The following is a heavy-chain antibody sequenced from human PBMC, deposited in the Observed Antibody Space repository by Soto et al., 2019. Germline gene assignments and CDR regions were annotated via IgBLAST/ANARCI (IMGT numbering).Heavy chain of an antibody. CDR2: IYHSGST. Sequence: SETLSLTCTVSGGSISSGGYSWSWIRQPPGKGLEWIGYIYHSGSTYYNPSLKSRVTISVDRSKNQFSLKLSSVTAADTAVYYCARASGYYDSSGYSFIGKLDYWGQGTLVTVSS. V-gene: IGHV4-30-2*01. J-gene: IGHJ4*02. CDR3: ARASGYYDSSGYSFIGKLDY. CDR1: GGSISSGGYS. D-gene: IGHD3-22*01.